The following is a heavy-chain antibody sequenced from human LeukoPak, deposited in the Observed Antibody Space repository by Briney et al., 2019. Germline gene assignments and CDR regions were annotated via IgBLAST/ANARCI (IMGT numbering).Heavy chain of an antibody. D-gene: IGHD3-22*01. J-gene: IGHJ4*02. CDR3: ARFYDSSGYLDY. Sequence: SETLSLTCTVSGGSISSGGYYWSWIRQHPGKGLEWIGYIYYSGSTYYNPSLKSRVTISVDTSKNQFSLKLSSVTAADTAVYCCARFYDSSGYLDYWGQGALVTVSS. CDR1: GGSISSGGYY. V-gene: IGHV4-31*03. CDR2: IYYSGST.